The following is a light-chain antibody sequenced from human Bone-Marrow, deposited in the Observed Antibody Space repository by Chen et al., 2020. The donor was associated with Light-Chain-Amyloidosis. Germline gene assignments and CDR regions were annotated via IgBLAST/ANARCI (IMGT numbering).Light chain of an antibody. Sequence: QSVLTQPPSVSGAQGQRVTISCTGSSSDIGAGYDVHWYQQLPGTAPKLLIYGNSNRPSGVPDRFSGSKSCTSASLAITGLQAEDEADYYCQSYDSSLSGSVFGGGTKLTVL. CDR2: GNS. J-gene: IGLJ2*01. V-gene: IGLV1-40*01. CDR3: QSYDSSLSGSV. CDR1: SSDIGAGYD.